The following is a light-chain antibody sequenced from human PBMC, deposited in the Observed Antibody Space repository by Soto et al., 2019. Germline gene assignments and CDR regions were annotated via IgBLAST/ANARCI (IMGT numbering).Light chain of an antibody. Sequence: DIVLTQSPATLSLSPGVRATLSCRASQSVSSYLAWYQQKPGQAPRLLIYDASNRATGIPPRFSGSGSGTDFTLTISSLEPEDIAVYYCHQRRHWPRTFGQGTKVEIK. CDR2: DAS. CDR3: HQRRHWPRT. V-gene: IGKV3-11*01. J-gene: IGKJ1*01. CDR1: QSVSSY.